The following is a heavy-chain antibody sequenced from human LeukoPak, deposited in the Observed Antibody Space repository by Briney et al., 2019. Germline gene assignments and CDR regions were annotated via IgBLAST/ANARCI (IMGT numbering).Heavy chain of an antibody. V-gene: IGHV1-46*01. J-gene: IGHJ4*02. CDR2: INPSGGST. Sequence: ASVKVSCKASGYTFTSYYMHWVRQAPGQGLEWMGIINPSGGSTSYAQKFQGRVTMTRDTSTSTVYMELSSLRSEDTAVYYCARDPKPPYYDFWSGYFVYWGQGTLVTVSS. CDR3: ARDPKPPYYDFWSGYFVY. CDR1: GYTFTSYY. D-gene: IGHD3-3*01.